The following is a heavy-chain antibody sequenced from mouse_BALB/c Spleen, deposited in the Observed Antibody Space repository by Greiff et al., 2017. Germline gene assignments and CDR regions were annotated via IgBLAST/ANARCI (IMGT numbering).Heavy chain of an antibody. CDR2: INPSPGYT. D-gene: IGHD4-1*01. V-gene: IGHV1-7*01. Sequence: VKLQESGAELAKPGASVKMSCKASGYTFTSYWMHWVKQRPGQGLEWIGYINPSPGYTEYNQKFKDKATLTADKSSSTAYMQLSSLTSEDSAFYYWAGNWDGFAYWGQGTLVTVSA. CDR3: AGNWDGFAY. CDR1: GYTFTSYW. J-gene: IGHJ3*01.